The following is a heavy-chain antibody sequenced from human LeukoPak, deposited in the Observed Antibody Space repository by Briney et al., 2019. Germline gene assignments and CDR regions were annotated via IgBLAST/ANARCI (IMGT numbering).Heavy chain of an antibody. D-gene: IGHD3-22*01. Sequence: GGSLRLSCAASGFIFSSYAMSWVRQAPGKGLEWVSVISSSGGSAYYTDSVKGRFTISRDNSKNTLYLQMNSLRAEDTAVYYCAKDFSGGYYYFYYWGQGILVTVSS. V-gene: IGHV3-23*01. J-gene: IGHJ4*02. CDR2: ISSSGGSA. CDR3: AKDFSGGYYYFYY. CDR1: GFIFSSYA.